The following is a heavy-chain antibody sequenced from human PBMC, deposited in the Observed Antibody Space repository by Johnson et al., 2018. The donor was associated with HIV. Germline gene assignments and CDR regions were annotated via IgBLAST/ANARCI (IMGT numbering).Heavy chain of an antibody. V-gene: IGHV3-30*04. CDR1: GFTFSSYA. CDR2: ISYDGSNK. J-gene: IGHJ3*02. CDR3: ARVGGSWMLDAFDI. Sequence: HVQLVESGGGLVKPGGSLRLSCAASGFTFSSYAMHWVRQAPGKGLEWVAVISYDGSNKYYADSVKGRFTISRDNSKNTLYLQMNSLRAGDSAVYYCARVGGSWMLDAFDIWGQGTVVTVSS. D-gene: IGHD3-10*01.